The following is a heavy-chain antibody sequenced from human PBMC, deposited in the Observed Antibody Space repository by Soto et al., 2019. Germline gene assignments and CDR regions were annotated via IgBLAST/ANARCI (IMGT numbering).Heavy chain of an antibody. Sequence: QVQLQESGPGLVKPSGTLSLTCAVSGVSISSDKWWTWVRQPPGKGLEWIGEIHHRKGPNYNPSLKRRVTFSVDKSNNHFSLELISVTAADTAVYYCMRGGDWRFDYWGQGTLVTVSS. CDR2: IHHRKGP. CDR3: MRGGDWRFDY. V-gene: IGHV4-4*02. J-gene: IGHJ4*02. CDR1: GVSISSDKW. D-gene: IGHD2-21*02.